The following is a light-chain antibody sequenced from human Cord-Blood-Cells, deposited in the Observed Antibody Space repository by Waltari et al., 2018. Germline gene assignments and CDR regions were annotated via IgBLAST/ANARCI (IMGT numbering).Light chain of an antibody. CDR2: AAS. V-gene: IGKV1-27*01. CDR1: QGISNF. CDR3: QKYNSAPWT. Sequence: DIQMTQSTSSLSASVGDRVTITCRASQGISNFLAWYQQKPGKVPKLLSYAASTLQSVVPSRFSGSGSGTDFTLTISSLQPEDVATYYCQKYNSAPWTFGQGTKVEIK. J-gene: IGKJ1*01.